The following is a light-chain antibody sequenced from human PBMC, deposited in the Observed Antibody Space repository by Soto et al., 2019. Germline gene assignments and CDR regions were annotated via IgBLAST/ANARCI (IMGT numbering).Light chain of an antibody. V-gene: IGKV3-11*01. CDR1: QSVSSY. Sequence: EIVWTQSPATLSLSPGERATLSCRARQSVSSYLAWYQQKPGQAPRLLNYEASNRATGIPARFSGSGSGTDFTLTISSLEPEDFAVYFCQQRSNWPPLTFGGGTKVEIK. J-gene: IGKJ4*01. CDR3: QQRSNWPPLT. CDR2: EAS.